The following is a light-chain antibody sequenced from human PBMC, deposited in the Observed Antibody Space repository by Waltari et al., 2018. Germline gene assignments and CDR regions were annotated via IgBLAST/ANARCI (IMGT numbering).Light chain of an antibody. J-gene: IGLJ1*01. Sequence: QSALTQPASVSGSPGQSITISCSGTDSDVGSSDFVSWYQQHPGKAPHLIIYEVSNRHSGISDRFAAYKSGNTASLTISGLQAEDEADYYCSSYTSSSAPGVFGTGTRVTVL. CDR2: EVS. CDR1: DSDVGSSDF. CDR3: SSYTSSSAPGV. V-gene: IGLV2-14*01.